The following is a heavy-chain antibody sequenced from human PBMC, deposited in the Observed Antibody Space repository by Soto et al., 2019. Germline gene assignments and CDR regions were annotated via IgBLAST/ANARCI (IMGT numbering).Heavy chain of an antibody. CDR3: AKDKHSNSVNWFDP. V-gene: IGHV3-23*01. CDR1: GFTFSSYA. CDR2: ISGSGGRT. Sequence: EVQLLESGGRLLQPGGSLRLSCAASGFTFSSYAMSWVRQAPGKGLEWVSGISGSGGRTYYADSVKGRFTISRDNSKNPQYLKMNIMRDEATVEYYGAKDKHSNSVNWFDPWGQGTLVAVSS. J-gene: IGHJ5*02. D-gene: IGHD6-6*01.